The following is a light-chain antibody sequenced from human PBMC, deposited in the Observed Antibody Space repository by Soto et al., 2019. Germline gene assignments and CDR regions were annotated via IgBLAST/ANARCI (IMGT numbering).Light chain of an antibody. CDR3: QQTYSTLNS. CDR1: QNIRTY. CDR2: TAS. V-gene: IGKV1-39*01. J-gene: IGKJ2*03. Sequence: DLQVTQSPSSLSASVGDRVTITCRASQNIRTYLNWYQQRPGKPPKLLIHTASTLQSGVPSRFSGSGSGTDFTLTISSLQPVDFATYYCQQTYSTLNSFGQGTKLEIK.